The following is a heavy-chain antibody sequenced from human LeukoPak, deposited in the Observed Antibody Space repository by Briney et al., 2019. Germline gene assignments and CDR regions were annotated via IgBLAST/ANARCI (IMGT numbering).Heavy chain of an antibody. D-gene: IGHD4-17*01. V-gene: IGHV3-53*04. CDR1: GFTVSSNY. J-gene: IGHJ4*02. Sequence: GGSLRLSCAVSGFTVSSNYMSWVRQAPGKGLEWVSVTYSGGSTYYADSVKGRFTISRHNSKNTLYLQINSLRPEDTAVYYCGGGGGDYNPFDYWGQGTLVTVSS. CDR2: TYSGGST. CDR3: GGGGGDYNPFDY.